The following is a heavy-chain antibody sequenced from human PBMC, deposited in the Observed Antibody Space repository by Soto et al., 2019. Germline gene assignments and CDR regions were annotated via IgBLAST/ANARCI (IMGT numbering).Heavy chain of an antibody. Sequence: PSETLSLTCAVYGGSFSGYYWSWIRQPPGKGLEWIGEINHSGSTNYNPSLKSRVTISVDTSKNQFSLKLSSVTAADTAVYYCARRKGGLGXDILTGYQGRMYNWFDPWGQGTLVTVS. CDR3: ARRKGGLGXDILTGYQGRMYNWFDP. J-gene: IGHJ5*02. V-gene: IGHV4-34*01. D-gene: IGHD3-9*01. CDR1: GGSFSGYY. CDR2: INHSGST.